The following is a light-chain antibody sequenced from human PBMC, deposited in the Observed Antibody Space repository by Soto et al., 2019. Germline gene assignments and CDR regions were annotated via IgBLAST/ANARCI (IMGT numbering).Light chain of an antibody. CDR1: QSLSHW. V-gene: IGKV1-5*03. J-gene: IGKJ3*01. Sequence: DIQMTQSPSTLSASVGDRVTITCRASQSLSHWLAWYQQKPGKAPKLLIYKASSLESGVPSRFSGSGSGTEFTLTISSLQPDDFAPYYCQQYNSFPGTFGPGTKVDIK. CDR3: QQYNSFPGT. CDR2: KAS.